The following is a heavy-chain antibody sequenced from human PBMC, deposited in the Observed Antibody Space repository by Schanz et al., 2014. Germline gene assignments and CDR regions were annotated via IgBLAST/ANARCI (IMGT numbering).Heavy chain of an antibody. CDR2: IKTNTGSP. J-gene: IGHJ4*02. Sequence: QVQLVQSGSELKKPGASVKVSCKASGYNFTSYAMNWVRQAPGQGLEWVGWIKTNTGSPTYAQGFTGRFTFSIDTAVNTAYLQISSLKAEDTADYYCTTDIIAMAGTFDIWGQGTLVTVSS. CDR3: TTDIIAMAGTFDI. D-gene: IGHD6-19*01. V-gene: IGHV7-4-1*02. CDR1: GYNFTSYA.